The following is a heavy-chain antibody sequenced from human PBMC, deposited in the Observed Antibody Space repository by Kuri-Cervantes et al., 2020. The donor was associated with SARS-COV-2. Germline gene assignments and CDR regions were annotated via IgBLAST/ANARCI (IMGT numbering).Heavy chain of an antibody. Sequence: LSLTCAASGFNFSRTDMHWVRQAPGKGLEWVAVISHDGKNKKCIASGKGRFTISRDNSQNTLYLHMKSLRSEDTAMYYCAKNRVGVQDFWGQGTLVTVSS. J-gene: IGHJ4*02. CDR3: AKNRVGVQDF. CDR2: ISHDGKNK. V-gene: IGHV3-30*18. D-gene: IGHD2-21*01. CDR1: GFNFSRTD.